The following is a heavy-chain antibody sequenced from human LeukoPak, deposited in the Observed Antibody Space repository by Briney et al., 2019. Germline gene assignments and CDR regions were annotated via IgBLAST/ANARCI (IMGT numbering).Heavy chain of an antibody. J-gene: IGHJ4*02. CDR3: ARDRLHCTNGVCSRYFDY. CDR2: ISYDGSNK. D-gene: IGHD2-8*01. Sequence: GRSLRLSCAASGFTFSSYAMHWVRQAPGKGLEWVAVISYDGSNKYYADSVKGRFTISRDNSKNTLYLQMNSQRAEDTAVYYCARDRLHCTNGVCSRYFDYWGQGTLVTVSS. CDR1: GFTFSSYA. V-gene: IGHV3-30*07.